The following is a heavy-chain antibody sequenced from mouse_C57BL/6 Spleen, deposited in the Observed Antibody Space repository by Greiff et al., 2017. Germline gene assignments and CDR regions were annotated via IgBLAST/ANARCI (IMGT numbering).Heavy chain of an antibody. CDR3: ARWGFITTVGPYFDY. D-gene: IGHD1-1*01. Sequence: QVQLKQSGAELARPGASVKLSCKASGYTFTSYGISWVKQRTGQGLEWIGEIYPRSGNTYYNEKFKGKATLTADKSSSTAYMELRSLTSEDSAVYFCARWGFITTVGPYFDYWGQGTTLTVSS. CDR2: IYPRSGNT. CDR1: GYTFTSYG. J-gene: IGHJ2*01. V-gene: IGHV1-81*01.